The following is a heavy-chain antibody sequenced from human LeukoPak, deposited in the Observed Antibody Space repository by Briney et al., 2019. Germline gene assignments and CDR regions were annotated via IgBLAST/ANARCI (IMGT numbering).Heavy chain of an antibody. D-gene: IGHD4/OR15-4a*01. CDR3: ARVGATYPPSDAFDI. CDR1: RFIFSDYY. CDR2: ISSSTGYT. J-gene: IGHJ3*02. Sequence: GGSLRLSCAASRFIFSDYYMSWIRQAPGKGLELIAYISSSTGYTNYADSVKGRFTISRDNANNSLYLQMNSLRAEDTAVYYCARVGATYPPSDAFDIWGQGTMVTVSS. V-gene: IGHV3-11*06.